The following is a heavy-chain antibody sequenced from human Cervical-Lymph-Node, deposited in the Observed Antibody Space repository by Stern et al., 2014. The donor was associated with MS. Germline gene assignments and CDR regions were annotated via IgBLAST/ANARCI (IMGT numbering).Heavy chain of an antibody. CDR1: GFTISSHW. J-gene: IGHJ4*02. Sequence: EVQLVESGGGLVQPGGSLRLACTASGFTISSHWMHWVRQAPGKELFWVSNINGDGSNLNYAGSVRGRFTISRDNAKNTLYLQMNSLGAEDTAVYFCARKRDGSDLDVWGQGTLVTVFS. CDR2: INGDGSNL. V-gene: IGHV3-74*01. D-gene: IGHD2-21*01. CDR3: ARKRDGSDLDV.